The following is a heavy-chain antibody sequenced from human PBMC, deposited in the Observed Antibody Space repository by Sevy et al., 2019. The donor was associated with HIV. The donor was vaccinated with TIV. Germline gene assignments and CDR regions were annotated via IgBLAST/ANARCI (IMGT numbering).Heavy chain of an antibody. Sequence: GGSLRLSCAASGFTFSKYSMSWVRQPPGKGLEWVSTFSFGCGEINYADSVKGRFTISRDTSKSSVYLQMNNVRAEDTAVYYCAREGGTNPHDYWGQGTLVTVSS. CDR1: GFTFSKYS. D-gene: IGHD1-1*01. J-gene: IGHJ4*02. CDR3: AREGGTNPHDY. CDR2: FSFGCGEI. V-gene: IGHV3-23*01.